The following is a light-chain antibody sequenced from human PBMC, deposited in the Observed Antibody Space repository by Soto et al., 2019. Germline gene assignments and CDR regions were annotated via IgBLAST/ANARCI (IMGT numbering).Light chain of an antibody. J-gene: IGKJ2*01. V-gene: IGKV3-11*01. CDR3: QQRSTWPA. Sequence: EIVLTQSPATLSLSPWERDTLSCRASQSVGSYLAWYQQKPVQAPRLLIYDASNRATGIPARFSGSGSGTDFTLTIRRLESEDFADHYRQQRSTWPAFGQGTKLEIK. CDR1: QSVGSY. CDR2: DAS.